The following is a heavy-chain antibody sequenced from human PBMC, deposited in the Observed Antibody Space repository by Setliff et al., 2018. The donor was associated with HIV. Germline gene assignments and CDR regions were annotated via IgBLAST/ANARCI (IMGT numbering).Heavy chain of an antibody. V-gene: IGHV4-59*12. CDR3: ARGSHGTSWTDY. D-gene: IGHD6-13*01. CDR2: VYYSGTT. J-gene: IGHJ4*02. Sequence: SETLSLTCSVSGGSISSYYWSWIRQPPGKGLEWIGCVYYSGTTYYNPSLKSRVTMSVDTSTGRLSLKVHSVTAADTAMYYCARGSHGTSWTDYWGQGTLVTVSS. CDR1: GGSISSYY.